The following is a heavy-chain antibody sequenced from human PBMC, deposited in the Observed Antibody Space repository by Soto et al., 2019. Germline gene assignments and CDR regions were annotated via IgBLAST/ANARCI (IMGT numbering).Heavy chain of an antibody. V-gene: IGHV1-69*02. Sequence: VQLVQSGAEVKKPGSSVKVSCKASGGTFSSYTISWVRQAPGRGLEWMGRIIPILGIANYAQKLQGRVTITADKSTSTEYMALSSLRSEDTAVYYCARTQYYYGSGSYYYPYGMVVWGQGTTVTVSS. CDR2: IIPILGIA. J-gene: IGHJ6*02. D-gene: IGHD3-10*01. CDR3: ARTQYYYGSGSYYYPYGMVV. CDR1: GGTFSSYT.